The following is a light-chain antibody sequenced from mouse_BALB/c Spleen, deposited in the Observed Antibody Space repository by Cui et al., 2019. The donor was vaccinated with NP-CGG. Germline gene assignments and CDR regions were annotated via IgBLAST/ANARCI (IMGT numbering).Light chain of an antibody. Sequence: QAVVTQESALPTSPGETVTFTCRSSTGAVTTSNYANWVQEKPDHLFTGLIGGTNNRAPGVPARFSGSLIGDNAALTITGAQTEDEALYFCALWYSSHWVFGGGTKLTVL. CDR2: GTN. V-gene: IGLV1*01. CDR1: TGAVTTSNY. J-gene: IGLJ1*01. CDR3: ALWYSSHWV.